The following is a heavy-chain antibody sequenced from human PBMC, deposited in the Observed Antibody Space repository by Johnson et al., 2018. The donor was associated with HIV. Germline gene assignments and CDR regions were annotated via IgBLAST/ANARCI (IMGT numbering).Heavy chain of an antibody. V-gene: IGHV3-66*01. CDR2: VYSGGST. CDR1: GFTVSSNY. Sequence: VQLVESGGGLVQPGGSLRLSCAASGFTVSSNYMSWVRQAPGKGLEWVSVVYSGGSTYYADSVTGRFTLSRDNSKNSLYLHMNSLRAEDPAVYYCVREEGNDILTRGDAFDIWGQGTLVTVSS. J-gene: IGHJ3*02. CDR3: VREEGNDILTRGDAFDI. D-gene: IGHD3-9*01.